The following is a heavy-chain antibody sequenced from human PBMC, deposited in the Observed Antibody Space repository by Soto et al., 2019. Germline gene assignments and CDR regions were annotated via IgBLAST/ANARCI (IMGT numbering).Heavy chain of an antibody. CDR3: ARDLDGLHDDTSGPFPRPG. V-gene: IGHV4-30-4*01. J-gene: IGHJ1*01. CDR1: GGSISSDDYY. D-gene: IGHD3-22*01. Sequence: PSETLSLTCTVFGGSISSDDYYWSWIRQAPGRGLEWIGYIHSSGSIYYNPSLKSRATMSIDTAGNQLSLKVSSVTVADTAVYYCARDLDGLHDDTSGPFPRPGWGQGTLVTVSS. CDR2: IHSSGSI.